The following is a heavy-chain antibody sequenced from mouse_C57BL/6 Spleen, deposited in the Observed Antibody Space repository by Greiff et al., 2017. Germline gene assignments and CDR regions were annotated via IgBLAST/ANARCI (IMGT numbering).Heavy chain of an antibody. CDR3: ARRGDGYYVNAMDY. Sequence: VKLMESGAELVKPGASVKMSCKASGYTFTSYWITWVKQRPGQGLEWIGDIYPGSGSTNYNEKFKSKATLTVDTSSSTAYMQLSSLTSEDSAVXYCARRGDGYYVNAMDYWGQGTSVTVSS. V-gene: IGHV1-55*01. CDR1: GYTFTSYW. D-gene: IGHD2-3*01. J-gene: IGHJ4*01. CDR2: IYPGSGST.